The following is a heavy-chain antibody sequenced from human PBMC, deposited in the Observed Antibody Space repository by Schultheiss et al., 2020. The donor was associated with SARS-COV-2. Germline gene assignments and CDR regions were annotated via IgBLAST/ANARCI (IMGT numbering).Heavy chain of an antibody. Sequence: SETLSLTCAVSGGSISSSNWWSWVRQPPGKGLEWIGEIYHSGSTNYNPSLKSRVTISVDTSKNQFSLKLSSVTAADTAVYYCARAEQWLVPLLYHYGMDVWGQGTTVTVSS. J-gene: IGHJ6*02. CDR1: GGSISSSNW. CDR3: ARAEQWLVPLLYHYGMDV. V-gene: IGHV4-4*02. CDR2: IYHSGST. D-gene: IGHD6-19*01.